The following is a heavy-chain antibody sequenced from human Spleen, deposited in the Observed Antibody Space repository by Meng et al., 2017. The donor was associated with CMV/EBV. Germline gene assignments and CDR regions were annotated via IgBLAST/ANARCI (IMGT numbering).Heavy chain of an antibody. Sequence: VQVVESGGGVVQPGRSLRLSCAASGFTFSSYGMHWVRQAPGKGLEWVAVISYDGSNKYYADYVKGRFTISRENSKNTLYLQMNSLRAEDTAVYYCAREGAAGSLDYWGQGTLVTVSS. D-gene: IGHD6-13*01. V-gene: IGHV3-30-3*01. CDR2: ISYDGSNK. J-gene: IGHJ4*02. CDR1: GFTFSSYG. CDR3: AREGAAGSLDY.